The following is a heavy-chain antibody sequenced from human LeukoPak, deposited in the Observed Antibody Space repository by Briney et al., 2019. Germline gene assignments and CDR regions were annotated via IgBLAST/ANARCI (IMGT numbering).Heavy chain of an antibody. V-gene: IGHV3-23*01. CDR1: GFTFSSYA. CDR2: ISGSGGST. D-gene: IGHD5-18*01. Sequence: AGGSLRLSCAASGFTFSSYAMSWVRQAPGKGLEWVSAISGSGGSTYYAGSVKGRFTISRDNSKNTLYLQMNSLRAEDTAVYYCAKVSEQLWFGGDYYFDYWGQGTLVTVSS. CDR3: AKVSEQLWFGGDYYFDY. J-gene: IGHJ4*02.